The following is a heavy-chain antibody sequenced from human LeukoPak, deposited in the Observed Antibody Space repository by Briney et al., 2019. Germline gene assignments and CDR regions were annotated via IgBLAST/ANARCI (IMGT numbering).Heavy chain of an antibody. Sequence: ASVKVSCKASGYTFSSYAMNWVRQAPGQGLEWMGWIDTNTGNPTSAQGFTGRFVFSLDTFVSTAYLHIVSLKAEDTAVYYCARGGSRAWYRVSNFDYWGQGSLVTVSS. CDR2: IDTNTGNP. D-gene: IGHD2-2*01. CDR3: ARGGSRAWYRVSNFDY. J-gene: IGHJ4*02. V-gene: IGHV7-4-1*01. CDR1: GYTFSSYA.